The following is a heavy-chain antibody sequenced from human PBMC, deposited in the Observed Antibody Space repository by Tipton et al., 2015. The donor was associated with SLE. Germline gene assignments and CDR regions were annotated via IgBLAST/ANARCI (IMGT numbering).Heavy chain of an antibody. V-gene: IGHV4-59*01. CDR1: GGSISSYY. Sequence: TLSLTCTVSGGSISSYYCSWVWQPPGKGLEWIGYFYNSGSTNYIPSLKSRVTISVDTSKNQFSLKLSSVTAADMAVYFCARGGSSSWSDDAFDIWGQGTMVTVSS. D-gene: IGHD6-13*01. CDR3: ARGGSSSWSDDAFDI. J-gene: IGHJ3*02. CDR2: FYNSGST.